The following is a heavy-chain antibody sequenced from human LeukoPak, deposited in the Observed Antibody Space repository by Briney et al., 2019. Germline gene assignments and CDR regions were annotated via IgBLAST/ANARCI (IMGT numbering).Heavy chain of an antibody. V-gene: IGHV6-1*01. CDR1: GDSVSSNSAA. CDR2: TYYRSKWYN. CDR3: ARGRSYYDSSGYSWFDP. Sequence: SQTLSLTCAISGDSVSSNSAAWNWIRQSPSRGLEWLGRTYYRSKWYNDYAVSVKSRITINPDTSKNQFSLQPNSVTPEDTAVYYCARGRSYYDSSGYSWFDPWGQGTLVTVSS. J-gene: IGHJ5*02. D-gene: IGHD3-22*01.